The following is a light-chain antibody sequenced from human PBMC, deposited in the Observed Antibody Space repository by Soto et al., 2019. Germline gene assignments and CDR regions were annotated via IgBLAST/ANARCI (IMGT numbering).Light chain of an antibody. Sequence: EIVMTQSPATLSLSPGERATLSCRASQSVNSNLAWYQQKAGQAPRLLIFGTSTRATGFPARFSGSGSGTEFTLTISSLQFEDFAVYYCQQYNNWPRTFGQGTKVEIK. J-gene: IGKJ1*01. CDR1: QSVNSN. CDR2: GTS. V-gene: IGKV3-15*01. CDR3: QQYNNWPRT.